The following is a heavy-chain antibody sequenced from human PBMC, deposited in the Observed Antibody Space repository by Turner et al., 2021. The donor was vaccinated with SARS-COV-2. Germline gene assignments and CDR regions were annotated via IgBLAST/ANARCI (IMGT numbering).Heavy chain of an antibody. Sequence: EVQLVESGGGLVKRGGSLTLSCAVSGLTFSNAWMNWVRQAPGKGLEWVGRIKSKTDGGTTDYAAPVKDRFTISRDDSKNTMYLQMSSLKTEDTALYYCTTRSGSFDYWGQGTLVTVSS. D-gene: IGHD1-26*01. J-gene: IGHJ4*02. CDR1: GLTFSNAW. CDR3: TTRSGSFDY. V-gene: IGHV3-15*01. CDR2: IKSKTDGGTT.